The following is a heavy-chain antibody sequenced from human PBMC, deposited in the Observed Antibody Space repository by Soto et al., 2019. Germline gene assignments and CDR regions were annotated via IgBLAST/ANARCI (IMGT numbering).Heavy chain of an antibody. J-gene: IGHJ4*02. CDR1: GFTFSTYA. CDR3: ATDRPRRTSGYFFEY. Sequence: EVQLLESGGKLVQPGGSLTLSCAASGFTFSTYAMAWVRQAPGKGLEWVSGVSASGLNTDYADPVKGRFYISRDNSKNTVSLHMTRLRAEDTALYYCATDRPRRTSGYFFEYWGQGTPVTVSS. V-gene: IGHV3-23*01. D-gene: IGHD1-1*01. CDR2: VSASGLNT.